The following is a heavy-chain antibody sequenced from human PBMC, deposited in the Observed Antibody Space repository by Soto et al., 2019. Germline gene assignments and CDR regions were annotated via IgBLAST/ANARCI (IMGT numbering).Heavy chain of an antibody. D-gene: IGHD6-19*01. CDR3: ARAEVAVAGSGWFDA. Sequence: SETLSLTCTVSGDSITSGDYYWSWVRQPPGKGLEWIGYIFYSGSTYYKASLKSRVTISLDMSRNQFSLKLTSVTAADTAVYYCARAEVAVAGSGWFDAWGHGTLVTVSS. V-gene: IGHV4-30-4*01. CDR2: IFYSGST. J-gene: IGHJ5*01. CDR1: GDSITSGDYY.